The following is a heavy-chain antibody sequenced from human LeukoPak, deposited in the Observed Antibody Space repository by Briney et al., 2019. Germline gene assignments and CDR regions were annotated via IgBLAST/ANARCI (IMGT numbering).Heavy chain of an antibody. CDR1: GFTFRDYY. CDR3: ARDSYDSSAIDGDY. Sequence: PGGSLRLSCAASGFTFRDYYMSWIRQAPGKGLAGVSYISSSSSYTNYADSVKGRFTISRDNAKNSLYLQMNSLRAEDTAVYYCARDSYDSSAIDGDYWGQGTLVTVSS. J-gene: IGHJ4*02. D-gene: IGHD3-22*01. V-gene: IGHV3-11*06. CDR2: ISSSSSYT.